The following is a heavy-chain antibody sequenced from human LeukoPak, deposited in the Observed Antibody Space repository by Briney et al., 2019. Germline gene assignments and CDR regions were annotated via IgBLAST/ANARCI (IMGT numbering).Heavy chain of an antibody. D-gene: IGHD3-10*02. CDR2: ISDSGGIT. Sequence: GGSLRLSCAASGFTFSSNYMSWVRQAPGKGLEWVSAISDSGGITYYADSVKGRFTISRDNSKNTLYLQMNSLRAEDTAIYYCAKASAVRGYYYYGMDVWGQGTTVTVSS. CDR1: GFTFSSNY. J-gene: IGHJ6*02. V-gene: IGHV3-23*01. CDR3: AKASAVRGYYYYGMDV.